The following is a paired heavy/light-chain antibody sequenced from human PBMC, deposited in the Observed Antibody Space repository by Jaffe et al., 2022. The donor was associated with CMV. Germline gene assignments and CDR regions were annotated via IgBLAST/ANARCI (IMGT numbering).Heavy chain of an antibody. D-gene: IGHD6-6*01. V-gene: IGHV4-4*07. CDR1: GDSISDYY. CDR3: AREAARQRYYYGLDV. Sequence: QVQLQESGPGLVKPSETLSLTCSVSGDSISDYYWNWIRQPAGKGLEWIGRIDSSGTTNYNPSLKSRVTVSVDTSKNQFSLKLISLIVADTAVYYCAREAARQRYYYGLDVWGHGTTVTVSS. CDR2: IDSSGTT. J-gene: IGHJ6*02.
Light chain of an antibody. CDR2: GAS. CDR3: QQYNDFVT. V-gene: IGKV3-15*01. Sequence: EIVMTQSPGILSVSPGERVTLSCRASQSISSNLAWFQQKPGQAPSLLIYGASTRATGIPARFSGSGSGTEFTLTISSLQSEDFVVYYCQQYNDFVTFGQGTKLE. J-gene: IGKJ2*01. CDR1: QSISSN.